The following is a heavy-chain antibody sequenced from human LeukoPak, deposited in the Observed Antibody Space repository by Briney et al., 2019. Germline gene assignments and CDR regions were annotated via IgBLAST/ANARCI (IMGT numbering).Heavy chain of an antibody. CDR3: ARVNGNYYDSSGYYHHFDY. Sequence: ASVKVSCKASGYTFTSFGISWVRQAPGQGLEWMGWINAYNSNTHYAQKLQGRVTMTTDTSTSTAYMELRSLRSDDTAVYYCARVNGNYYDSSGYYHHFDYWAREPWSPSPQ. CDR1: GYTFTSFG. V-gene: IGHV1-18*01. D-gene: IGHD3-22*01. J-gene: IGHJ4*02. CDR2: INAYNSNT.